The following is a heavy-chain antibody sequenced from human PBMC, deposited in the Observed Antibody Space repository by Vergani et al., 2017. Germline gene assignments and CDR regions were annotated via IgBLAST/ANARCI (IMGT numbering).Heavy chain of an antibody. D-gene: IGHD3-3*01. CDR2: IQFDGSNQ. CDR3: AKHFRGWSIGY. J-gene: IGHJ4*02. Sequence: QVQLVESGGGVVQRGGSLRLSCATSGFTLSNYDMQWIRQGPGKGLEFVAFIQFDGSNQYYADSVKGRFTLSRDFSKNTLYLQMNSLRTDDTATYYCAKHFRGWSIGYWGQGTQVIVSS. V-gene: IGHV3-30*02. CDR1: GFTLSNYD.